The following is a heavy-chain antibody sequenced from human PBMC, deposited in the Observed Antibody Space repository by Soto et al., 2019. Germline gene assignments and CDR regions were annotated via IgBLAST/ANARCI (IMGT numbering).Heavy chain of an antibody. Sequence: GRALRRSCAPSGWTVSSYRRTPVRQAPEKGLEWVSSISSSSSYIYYADSVKGRFTISRDNAKNSLYLQMNSLRAEDTAVYYCARDKGGRDGYLSLGPYFDYWRQGTLVTVSS. CDR1: GWTVSSYR. CDR2: ISSSSSYI. D-gene: IGHD2-21*01. V-gene: IGHV3-21*01. CDR3: ARDKGGRDGYLSLGPYFDY. J-gene: IGHJ4*02.